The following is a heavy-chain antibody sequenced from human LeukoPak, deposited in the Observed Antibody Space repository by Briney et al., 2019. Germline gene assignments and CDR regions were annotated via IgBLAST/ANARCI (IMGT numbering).Heavy chain of an antibody. CDR3: AKDIGSGWSFDY. V-gene: IGHV3-43*02. D-gene: IGHD6-19*01. CDR1: GFTFHNYA. J-gene: IGHJ4*02. Sequence: GGSLRLSCAASGFTFHNYAMHWVRQAPGKGLEWVSLIKGNGDTTYNADTVKGRFTISRDNSKNSLSLQINSLRTEDTALYYCAKDIGSGWSFDYWGQGTLVTVSS. CDR2: IKGNGDTT.